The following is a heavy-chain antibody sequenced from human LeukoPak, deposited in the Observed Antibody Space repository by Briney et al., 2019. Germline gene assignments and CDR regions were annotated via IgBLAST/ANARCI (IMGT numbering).Heavy chain of an antibody. Sequence: SQTLSLTCAVSGGSISSGGYSWSWIRQPPGKGLEWIGYIYHSGSTYYNPSLKSRVTISVDRSKNQFSLKLSSVTAADTAVYYCARGVLWFGELLYENWFDPWGQGTLVTVSS. D-gene: IGHD3-10*01. CDR2: IYHSGST. V-gene: IGHV4-30-2*01. CDR1: GGSISSGGYS. J-gene: IGHJ5*02. CDR3: ARGVLWFGELLYENWFDP.